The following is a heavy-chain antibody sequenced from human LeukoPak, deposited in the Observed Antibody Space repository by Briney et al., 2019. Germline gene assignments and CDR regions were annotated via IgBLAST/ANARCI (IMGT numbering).Heavy chain of an antibody. J-gene: IGHJ3*02. Sequence: GGSLRLSCAASGFTFSSYAMSWVRQAPGKGLEWVSAISGSGGSTHYADSVKGRFTISRDNSKNTLYLQMNSLRVEDTAVYYCARGSDTSSWYGAFDIWGQGTMVTVSS. CDR3: ARGSDTSSWYGAFDI. CDR1: GFTFSSYA. CDR2: ISGSGGST. D-gene: IGHD6-13*01. V-gene: IGHV3-23*01.